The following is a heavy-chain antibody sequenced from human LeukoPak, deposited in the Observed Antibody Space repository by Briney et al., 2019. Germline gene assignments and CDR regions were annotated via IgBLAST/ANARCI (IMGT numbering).Heavy chain of an antibody. D-gene: IGHD6-13*01. J-gene: IGHJ1*01. CDR2: ISYDGSNK. CDR3: ARGRGPNAYPKYSSSPGENFQH. CDR1: GFTFSSYS. V-gene: IGHV3-30*03. Sequence: GGSLRLSCAASGFTFSSYSMNWVRQAPGKGLEWVAVISYDGSNKYYADSVKGRFTISRDNSKNTLYLQMNSLRAEDTAVYYCARGRGPNAYPKYSSSPGENFQHWGQGTLVTVSS.